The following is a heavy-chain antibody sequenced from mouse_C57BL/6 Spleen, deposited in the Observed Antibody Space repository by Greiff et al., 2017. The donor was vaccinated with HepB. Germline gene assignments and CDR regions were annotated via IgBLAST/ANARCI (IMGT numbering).Heavy chain of an antibody. Sequence: QVQLQQSGAELAKPGASVKLSCKASGYPFTSYWLHWVKQRPGQGLEWIGYINPSNGSTKYNQKFKDKATLTADKSSITAYMQLSSLTHEDSAVYYCTRSKYTLDYWGQGTTRTVSS. CDR3: TRSKYTLDY. D-gene: IGHD2-10*02. V-gene: IGHV1-7*01. CDR1: GYPFTSYW. J-gene: IGHJ2*01. CDR2: INPSNGST.